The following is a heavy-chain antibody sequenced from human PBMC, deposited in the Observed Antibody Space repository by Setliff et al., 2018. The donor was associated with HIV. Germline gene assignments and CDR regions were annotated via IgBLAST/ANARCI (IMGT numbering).Heavy chain of an antibody. CDR3: VGDRLVIRENWFDP. V-gene: IGHV3-23*01. CDR2: ITGSGGTI. Sequence: PGGSLRLSCAASGFTFSNYAMSWVRQAPGKGLEWVSAITGSGGTIYYADSVKGRFAISRDNSDNTLYLQMNNLRAEDTAVYYCVGDRLVIRENWFDPWGQGTLVTVS. D-gene: IGHD3-9*01. CDR1: GFTFSNYA. J-gene: IGHJ5*02.